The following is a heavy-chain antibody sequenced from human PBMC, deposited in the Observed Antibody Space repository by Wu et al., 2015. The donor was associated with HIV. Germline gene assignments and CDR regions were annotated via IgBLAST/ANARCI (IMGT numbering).Heavy chain of an antibody. CDR2: MNPNSGNT. Sequence: QVQLVQSGTEVKKPGTSVKVSCKASGYTFPDYDINWVRQATGQGLEWMGWMNPNSGNTGYARKFQGRLTMTTNTSISTAFMELRSLRSEDTAMYYCARDPLYYYDSSGYYYPTRFDYWGQGMLVTVSS. CDR3: ARDPLYYYDSSGYYYPTRFDY. V-gene: IGHV1-8*01. J-gene: IGHJ4*02. CDR1: GYTFPDYD. D-gene: IGHD3-22*01.